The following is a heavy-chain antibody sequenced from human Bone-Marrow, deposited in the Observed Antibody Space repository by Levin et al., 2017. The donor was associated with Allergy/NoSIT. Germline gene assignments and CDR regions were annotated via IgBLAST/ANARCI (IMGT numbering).Heavy chain of an antibody. CDR1: YGSMRSFY. CDR3: ARGIARDGFDI. Sequence: PSETLSLTCSVSYGSMRSFYWSWIRQVPGVGLEWIGYISHSGSTNYNPSLLSRLTISVDTSKNHFSLQLTSVTAADTAVYYCARGIARDGFDIWGQGTVVTVSS. D-gene: IGHD2/OR15-2a*01. V-gene: IGHV4-59*01. CDR2: ISHSGST. J-gene: IGHJ3*02.